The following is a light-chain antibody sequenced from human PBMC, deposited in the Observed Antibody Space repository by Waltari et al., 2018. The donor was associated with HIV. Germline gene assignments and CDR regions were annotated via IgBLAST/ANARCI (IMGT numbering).Light chain of an antibody. CDR2: WAS. CDR3: QQYYTTPLT. CDR1: RSVLYSSNNKNF. Sequence: DIVMTQSPDSLAVSLGERATINCKSSRSVLYSSNNKNFLAWYQQKPGQPPKLLISWASTRESGVPDRFSGSGSGTDFTITVSSLQAEDVAVYYCQQYYTTPLTFGQGTRVEV. V-gene: IGKV4-1*01. J-gene: IGKJ1*01.